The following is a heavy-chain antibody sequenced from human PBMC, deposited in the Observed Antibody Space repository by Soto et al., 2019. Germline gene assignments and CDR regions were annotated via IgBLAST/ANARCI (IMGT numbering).Heavy chain of an antibody. CDR1: GGSIRSGDYY. Sequence: PSETLSLTCTVSGGSIRSGDYYWSWIRHPPGKGLEWIGYMYNTGSTVYNPSFKSRVTISVDTSKNQFSLKLNSVTAADTAVYYCARDLWGYCGTDCYPLDVRGQGTLVTVSS. J-gene: IGHJ4*02. CDR2: MYNTGST. V-gene: IGHV4-61*08. CDR3: ARDLWGYCGTDCYPLDV. D-gene: IGHD2-21*02.